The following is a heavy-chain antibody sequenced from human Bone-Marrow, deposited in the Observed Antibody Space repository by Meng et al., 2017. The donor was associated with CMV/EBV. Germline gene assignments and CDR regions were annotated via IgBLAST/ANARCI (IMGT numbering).Heavy chain of an antibody. J-gene: IGHJ6*02. D-gene: IGHD3-9*01. CDR3: ARKLTPYYYGLDV. CDR2: INSDGSFA. V-gene: IGHV3-74*01. Sequence: GGSLRLSCAASGFTFSSHWMHWVRQAPGEGLVWVSRINSDGSFATYADSVEGRFTVSRDNAKNTLYLQMSSLRAEDTAVYYCARKLTPYYYGLDVWGQGNTVTVSS. CDR1: GFTFSSHW.